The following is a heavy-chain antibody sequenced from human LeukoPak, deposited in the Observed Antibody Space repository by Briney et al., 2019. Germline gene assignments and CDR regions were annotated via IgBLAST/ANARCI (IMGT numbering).Heavy chain of an antibody. Sequence: PGGSLRFSCAASGFTFSSYSMNWVRQAPGKGLEWVSSISSSNIYYADSVKGRFTITRGNAKNSLYLQMNSLRAEDTAVYYCAREGHGDFSFDYWGQGTLVTVSS. J-gene: IGHJ4*02. D-gene: IGHD4-17*01. CDR1: GFTFSSYS. CDR2: ISSSNI. CDR3: AREGHGDFSFDY. V-gene: IGHV3-21*01.